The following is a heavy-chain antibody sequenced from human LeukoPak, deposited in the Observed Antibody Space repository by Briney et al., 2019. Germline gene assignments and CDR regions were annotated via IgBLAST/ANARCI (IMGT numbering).Heavy chain of an antibody. CDR2: IKQDGSEK. D-gene: IGHD3-22*01. J-gene: IGHJ4*02. CDR3: ARERTNYDSSGYASRGDY. CDR1: GFTFSSYW. V-gene: IGHV3-7*01. Sequence: GSLRLSCAASGFTFSSYWMSWVRQAPGKGLEWVANIKQDGSEKYYVDSVKGRFTISRDNAKNSLYLQMNSLRAEDTAVYYCARERTNYDSSGYASRGDYWGQGTLVTVSS.